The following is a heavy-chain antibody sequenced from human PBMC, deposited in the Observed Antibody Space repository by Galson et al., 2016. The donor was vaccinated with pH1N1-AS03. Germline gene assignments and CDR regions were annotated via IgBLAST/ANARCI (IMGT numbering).Heavy chain of an antibody. CDR3: ARDGQLWPHYYPLDV. J-gene: IGHJ6*02. D-gene: IGHD3-22*01. V-gene: IGHV4-38-2*02. CDR2: IYHSGST. CDR1: GYSISSGYY. Sequence: ETLSLPCAVSGYSISSGYYWGWIRQPPGKGLEWIGSIYHSGSTYYNPSLMSRVTISVDTSKSQFSLNLMSVTAADTAVYYCARDGQLWPHYYPLDVWGQGTTVTVSS.